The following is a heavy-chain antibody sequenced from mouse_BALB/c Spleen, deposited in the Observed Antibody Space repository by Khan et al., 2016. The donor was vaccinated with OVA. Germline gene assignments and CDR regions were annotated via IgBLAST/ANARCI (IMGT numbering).Heavy chain of an antibody. V-gene: IGHV1-12*01. CDR3: ARSRGNYVFDY. J-gene: IGHJ2*01. D-gene: IGHD2-1*01. CDR2: IYPRNGGS. Sequence: QVQLKQSGAELVRSGASVKMSCKASGYTFTSYNIHWVKQTPGQGLEWIGYIYPRNGGSHFNQEFKGKATLTADTSSNTAYMQISRLTSEDSAVCFCARSRGNYVFDYWGQGTARPVSS. CDR1: GYTFTSYN.